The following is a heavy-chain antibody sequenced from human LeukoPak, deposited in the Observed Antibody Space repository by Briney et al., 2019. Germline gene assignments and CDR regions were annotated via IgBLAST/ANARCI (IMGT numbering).Heavy chain of an antibody. D-gene: IGHD3-22*01. CDR3: AKIGSGYLEGAFDI. J-gene: IGHJ3*02. CDR2: ISGSGGST. V-gene: IGHV3-23*01. CDR1: GFTFSSYA. Sequence: GGSLRLSCAASGFTFSSYAMSWVRQAPGDGLEWVSAISGSGGSTYYADSVKGRFTISRDNSKNTLYLQMNSLRAEETAVYYCAKIGSGYLEGAFDIWGQGTMVTVSS.